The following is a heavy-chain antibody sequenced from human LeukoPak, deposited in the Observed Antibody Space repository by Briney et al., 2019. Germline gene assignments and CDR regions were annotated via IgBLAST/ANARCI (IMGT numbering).Heavy chain of an antibody. CDR2: ISSSGSTI. V-gene: IGHV3-48*03. J-gene: IGHJ5*02. D-gene: IGHD3-10*01. CDR3: ANLHIGAAYLHP. CDR1: GFTFSSYE. Sequence: PGGSLRLSCAASGFTFSSYEMNWVRQAPGKGLEWVSYISSSGSTIYYADSVKGRFTISRDNSKNTLHLEMNSLRVDDTAVYYCANLHIGAAYLHPWGQGTLVTVSS.